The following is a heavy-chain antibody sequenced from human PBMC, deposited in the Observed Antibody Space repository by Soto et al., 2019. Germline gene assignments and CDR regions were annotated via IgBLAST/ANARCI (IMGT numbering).Heavy chain of an antibody. V-gene: IGHV3-23*01. CDR1: GFTFSSYA. D-gene: IGHD3-3*01. J-gene: IGHJ4*02. CDR2: ISGSGGST. CDR3: AKVIGEWLLSFAMEKGKDY. Sequence: GGSLRLSCAASGFTFSSYAMSWVRQAPGKGLEWVSAISGSGGSTYYADSVKGRFTISRDNSKNTLYLQMNSLRAEDTAVYYCAKVIGEWLLSFAMEKGKDYWGQGTLVTVSS.